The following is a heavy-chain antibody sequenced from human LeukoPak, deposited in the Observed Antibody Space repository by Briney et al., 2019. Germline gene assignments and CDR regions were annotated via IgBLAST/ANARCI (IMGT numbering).Heavy chain of an antibody. J-gene: IGHJ6*02. CDR3: ARPYSVNWHPHPYRMDV. CDR2: VRPYNGDP. Sequence: GASVKVSCKASGDIFRRYGVTWARQAPGQGPEWMGWVRPYNGDPEYAQKFQGRVTMSTDTSTDTSYMELRGLGSDDTAVYYCARPYSVNWHPHPYRMDVWGQGTTVIVSS. V-gene: IGHV1-18*04. D-gene: IGHD1-1*01. CDR1: GDIFRRYG.